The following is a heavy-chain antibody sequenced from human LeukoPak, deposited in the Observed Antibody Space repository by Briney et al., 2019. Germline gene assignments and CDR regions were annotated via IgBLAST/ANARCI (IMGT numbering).Heavy chain of an antibody. CDR3: ARAANSGSYYGPVFFDY. CDR1: GYTFTTYG. CDR2: ISAYNGNT. Sequence: GASVKVSCKAPGYTFTTYGISWVRQAPGQGLQWMGWISAYNGNTNYAQKLQDRVTMTTDTSTSTAYMELRSLRSDDTAVYYCARAANSGSYYGPVFFDYWGQGTLVTVSS. V-gene: IGHV1-18*01. J-gene: IGHJ4*02. D-gene: IGHD1-26*01.